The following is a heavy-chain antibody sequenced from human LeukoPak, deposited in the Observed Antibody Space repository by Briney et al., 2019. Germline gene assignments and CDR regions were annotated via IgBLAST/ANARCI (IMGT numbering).Heavy chain of an antibody. CDR2: ISGSGGST. D-gene: IGHD6-19*01. CDR1: GFTSSSSG. V-gene: IGHV3-23*01. CDR3: AKHQGTWGSGWYFDY. J-gene: IGHJ4*02. Sequence: GGSLRLSCAASGFTSSSSGMSWVRQAPGKGLEWVSTISGSGGSTNYADSVRGRFTISRDNSKNTLYLQMNSLRAEDTAVYYCAKHQGTWGSGWYFDYWGQGTLVTVSS.